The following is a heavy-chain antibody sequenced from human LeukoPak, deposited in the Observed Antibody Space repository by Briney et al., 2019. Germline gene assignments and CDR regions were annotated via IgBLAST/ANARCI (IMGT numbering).Heavy chain of an antibody. CDR1: GFTFSSYA. CDR3: AKCILTGYYKGYMDV. D-gene: IGHD3-9*01. CDR2: ISGSGGST. J-gene: IGHJ6*03. Sequence: GGSLRLSCAASGFTFSSYAMSWVRQAPGKGLEWVSAISGSGGSTYYADSVKGRFTISRDNSKNTLYLQMNSLRAEDTAIYYCAKCILTGYYKGYMDVWGKGTTVTISS. V-gene: IGHV3-23*01.